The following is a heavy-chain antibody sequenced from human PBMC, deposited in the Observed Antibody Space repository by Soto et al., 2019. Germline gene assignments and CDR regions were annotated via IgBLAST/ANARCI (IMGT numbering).Heavy chain of an antibody. Sequence: SETLSLTCTVPGGSVSSGSYYWSWIRQPPGKGLEWIGYIYYSGSTNYNPSLKSRVTISVDTSKNQFSLKLSSVTAADTAVYYCARETYCSGGSCGAAPHSKYYFDYWGQGTLVTVSS. CDR2: IYYSGST. D-gene: IGHD2-15*01. CDR3: ARETYCSGGSCGAAPHSKYYFDY. V-gene: IGHV4-61*01. J-gene: IGHJ4*02. CDR1: GGSVSSGSYY.